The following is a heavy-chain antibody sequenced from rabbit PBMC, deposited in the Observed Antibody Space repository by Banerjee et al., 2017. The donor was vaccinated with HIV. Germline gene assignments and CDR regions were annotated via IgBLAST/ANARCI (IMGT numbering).Heavy chain of an antibody. CDR3: ARDSGTSISSYGMAL. D-gene: IGHD1-1*01. CDR2: IASGSSGFP. Sequence: QEQLVESGGGLVKPEGSLKLSCTASGFSFSNKAVMCWVRQAPGKGLTWIACIASGSSGFPYYASLAKGRFTCAKASSTTVTLQMTSLTAADTATYFCARDSGTSISSYGMALWCPGTLVTVS. V-gene: IGHV1S45*01. CDR1: GFSFSNKAV. J-gene: IGHJ6*01.